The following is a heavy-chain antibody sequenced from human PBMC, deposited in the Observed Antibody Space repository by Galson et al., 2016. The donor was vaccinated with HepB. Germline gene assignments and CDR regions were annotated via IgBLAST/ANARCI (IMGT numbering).Heavy chain of an antibody. D-gene: IGHD6-13*01. CDR3: ARIRIGAGDSIDY. CDR1: GFSLTSTGMC. V-gene: IGHV2-70*11. Sequence: PALVKPTQTLTLTCTFSGFSLTSTGMCVSWIRQPPGKALEWLARIDWDDDKYYSKSLKTRLSISKDTSKNQVVLSMTNMDPVDTATYYCARIRIGAGDSIDYWGQGTLVTVSS. J-gene: IGHJ4*02. CDR2: IDWDDDK.